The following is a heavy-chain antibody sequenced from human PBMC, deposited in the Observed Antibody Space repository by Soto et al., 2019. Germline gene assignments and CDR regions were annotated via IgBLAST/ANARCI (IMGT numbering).Heavy chain of an antibody. CDR3: VREIISTVTEPPQF. D-gene: IGHD4-17*01. J-gene: IGHJ4*02. CDR1: GFTFSYYS. Sequence: EVQLVESGGGLVKPGGSLRLSCKASGFTFSYYSMNWVRQAPGKGLEWVSAISSSSLHIYYVDSVKGRFTISRDNAKSSLFLQMHSLRAEDTAVYYCVREIISTVTEPPQFWGQGTLVTVSS. V-gene: IGHV3-21*01. CDR2: ISSSSLHI.